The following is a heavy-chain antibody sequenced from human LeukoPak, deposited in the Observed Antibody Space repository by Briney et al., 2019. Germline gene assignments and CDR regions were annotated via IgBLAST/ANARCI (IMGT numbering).Heavy chain of an antibody. CDR3: ARGLGYFVLVRWFDP. J-gene: IGHJ5*02. CDR1: GGSISSYY. D-gene: IGHD2-2*01. V-gene: IGHV4-59*12. Sequence: SETLSLTCTVSGGSISSYYWSWIRQPPGKGLEWIGYIYYSGSTNYNPSLKSRVTISVDTSKNQFSLKLSSVTAADTAVYYCARGLGYFVLVRWFDPWGQGTLVTVSS. CDR2: IYYSGST.